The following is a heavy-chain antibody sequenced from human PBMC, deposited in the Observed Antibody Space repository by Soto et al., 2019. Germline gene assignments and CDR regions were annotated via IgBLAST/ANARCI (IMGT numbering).Heavy chain of an antibody. J-gene: IGHJ4*02. D-gene: IGHD6-19*01. CDR2: INHSGSA. CDR1: GGSFSGYI. Sequence: SETLSLTCDVYGGSFSGYIWTWIRQTPGKGLQWIGQINHSGSANYNPSLKSRVTISVHTSNSQFSLELSSVTAADTAVYDCAXXXXXGXXXXGGWYYXDSXGQGTQVTVSS. V-gene: IGHV4-34*01. CDR3: AXXXXXGXXXXGGWYYXDS.